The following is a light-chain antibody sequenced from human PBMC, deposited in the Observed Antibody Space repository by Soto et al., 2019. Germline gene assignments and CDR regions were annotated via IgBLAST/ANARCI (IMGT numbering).Light chain of an antibody. V-gene: IGLV2-14*01. J-gene: IGLJ1*01. Sequence: QSALTQPASVSGSPGQSITISCTGTSSDVGGYNYVSWYQQHPGKAPKLMIYEVSNRPSGVSNRFSGSKSGNTASLTISGLQAEDGADYYCSSYTSSSTPVNVFGTGTKVTVL. CDR1: SSDVGGYNY. CDR2: EVS. CDR3: SSYTSSSTPVNV.